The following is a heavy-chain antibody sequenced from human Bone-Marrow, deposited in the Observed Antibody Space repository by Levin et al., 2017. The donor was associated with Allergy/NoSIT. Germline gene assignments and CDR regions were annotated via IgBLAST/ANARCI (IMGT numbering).Heavy chain of an antibody. D-gene: IGHD6-13*01. CDR2: ISSSGNHI. CDR1: GFDFSRHT. V-gene: IGHV3-21*06. Sequence: GESLKISCAASGFDFSRHTMHWVRQAPGQGLEWVASISSSGNHIFSSDLLKGRFTISRDNAQSSLYLQLHSLRDGETAVYYCARDSLGASSSWYFFDWWDQGTLVTVSS. J-gene: IGHJ4*02. CDR3: ARDSLGASSSWYFFDW.